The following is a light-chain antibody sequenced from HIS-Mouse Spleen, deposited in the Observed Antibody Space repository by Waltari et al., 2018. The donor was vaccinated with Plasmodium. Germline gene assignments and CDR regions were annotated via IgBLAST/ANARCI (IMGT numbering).Light chain of an antibody. Sequence: QSALTQPASVSGSPGQSTTIPCTGTTSDAGGYNNVTWYQQHPGKAPKLMIYEVSNRPSGVSNRFSGSKSGNTASLTISGLQAEDEADYYCSSYTSSSTLVFGTGTKVTVL. V-gene: IGLV2-14*01. CDR1: TSDAGGYNN. CDR2: EVS. J-gene: IGLJ1*01. CDR3: SSYTSSSTLV.